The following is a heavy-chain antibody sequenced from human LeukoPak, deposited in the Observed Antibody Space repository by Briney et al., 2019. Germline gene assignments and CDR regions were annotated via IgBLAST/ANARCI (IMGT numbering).Heavy chain of an antibody. Sequence: SETLSLTCTVSGGSISSYYWSWIRQPPGKGLEWIGYIYYSGSTNYNPSLKSRVTISVDTSKNQFSLKLSSVTAADTAAYYCAAYSSSLGPFFDYWGQGTRITVSS. CDR1: GGSISSYY. J-gene: IGHJ4*02. D-gene: IGHD6-13*01. V-gene: IGHV4-59*08. CDR3: AAYSSSLGPFFDY. CDR2: IYYSGST.